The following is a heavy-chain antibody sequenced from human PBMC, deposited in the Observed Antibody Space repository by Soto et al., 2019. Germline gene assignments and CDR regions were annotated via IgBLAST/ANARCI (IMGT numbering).Heavy chain of an antibody. CDR2: IIPIFGTA. D-gene: IGHD3-22*01. Sequence: SVKVSCXASGGTFSSYAISWVRQAPGQGLEWMGVIIPIFGTANYAQKFQGRVTITADESTSTAYMELSSLRSEDTAVYYCARDQGYYHYGMGVRGQGTTVPVSS. CDR3: ARDQGYYHYGMGV. J-gene: IGHJ6*02. V-gene: IGHV1-69*13. CDR1: GGTFSSYA.